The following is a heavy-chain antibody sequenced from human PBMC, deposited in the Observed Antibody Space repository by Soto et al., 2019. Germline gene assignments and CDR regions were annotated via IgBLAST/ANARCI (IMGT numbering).Heavy chain of an antibody. J-gene: IGHJ4*02. V-gene: IGHV1-8*01. Sequence: QVQLVQSGAEVKKPGASVKVSCKASGYTFTSYDINWVRQATGQGLEWMGWMNPNSGNTGYAQKFHGRVTIPRNTSISTAYMELSSRRSEDTAVYYWARTLYGDNVDYWGQGTLVTVSS. D-gene: IGHD4-17*01. CDR1: GYTFTSYD. CDR2: MNPNSGNT. CDR3: ARTLYGDNVDY.